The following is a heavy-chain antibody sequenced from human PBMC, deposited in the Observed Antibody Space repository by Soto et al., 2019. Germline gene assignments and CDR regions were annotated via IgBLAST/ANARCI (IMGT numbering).Heavy chain of an antibody. J-gene: IGHJ4*02. D-gene: IGHD2-15*01. CDR1: GFTFSSYV. V-gene: IGHV3-23*01. Sequence: VQLLESGGGVVQPGGSLRLSCAASGFTFSSYVMTWVRQAPGEGLEWVSTISASGDATYHADSVRGRFTISRDNSKSTLYLQMGNLRADDTALYFCATRYCSGGTCYFESWGQGTLVAVSS. CDR2: ISASGDAT. CDR3: ATRYCSGGTCYFES.